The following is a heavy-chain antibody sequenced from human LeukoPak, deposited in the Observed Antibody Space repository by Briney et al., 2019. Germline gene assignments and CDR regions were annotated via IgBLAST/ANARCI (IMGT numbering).Heavy chain of an antibody. J-gene: IGHJ6*03. Sequence: GGSLRLSCAASGFTFSSYGMHWVRQAPGKGLEWVAVISYDGSNKYYADSVKGRFTISRDNSRNTVFLQMNSLRAEDTAVYYCARGATVQGVIMHYYYYMDVWGKGTTVTVSS. CDR3: ARGATVQGVIMHYYYYMDV. V-gene: IGHV3-30*03. D-gene: IGHD3-10*01. CDR1: GFTFSSYG. CDR2: ISYDGSNK.